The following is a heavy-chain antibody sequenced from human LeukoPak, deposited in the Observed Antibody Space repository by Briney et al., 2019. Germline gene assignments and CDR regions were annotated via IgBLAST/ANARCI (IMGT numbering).Heavy chain of an antibody. CDR1: GYTFAGHY. D-gene: IGHD2-21*01. Sequence: ASVKVSCKASGYTFAGHYLHWVRQAPGQGLEWMGWINPKSGGGTNYAQKFQGRVTMTRNTSISTAYMELNRLRSDDTAVYYCARGLWRYDYWGQGTLVTVSS. CDR2: INPKSGGGT. V-gene: IGHV1-2*02. J-gene: IGHJ4*02. CDR3: ARGLWRYDY.